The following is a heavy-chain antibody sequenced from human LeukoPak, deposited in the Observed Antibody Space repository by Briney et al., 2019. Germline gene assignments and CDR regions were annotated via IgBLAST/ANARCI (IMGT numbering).Heavy chain of an antibody. CDR1: RFTFSIYS. V-gene: IGHV3-48*04. J-gene: IGHJ4*02. Sequence: GGSLRLSCEASRFTFSIYSMNWFRQAPGKGLEWVAYINVGSSPTYYADSVKGRFTISRDDARDSLYLQMNSLRAEDTAVYYCAKDLGRDYDFWSGYPTLGGYFDYWGQGILVTVSS. D-gene: IGHD3-3*01. CDR3: AKDLGRDYDFWSGYPTLGGYFDY. CDR2: INVGSSPT.